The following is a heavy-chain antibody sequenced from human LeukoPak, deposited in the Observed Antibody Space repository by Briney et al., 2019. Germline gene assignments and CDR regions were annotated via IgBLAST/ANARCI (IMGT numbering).Heavy chain of an antibody. J-gene: IGHJ3*02. Sequence: GGSLRLSCPASGFTFISHAMSRVRPAPGKGVDWVSSIRGSGGSTYYADSVKGRVTISRDNSKNTLYLQMNSLRAEDTAVYYCAKSRQTRPLRAFDIWGQGTMVTVSS. CDR1: GFTFISHA. CDR3: AKSRQTRPLRAFDI. CDR2: IRGSGGST. V-gene: IGHV3-23*01.